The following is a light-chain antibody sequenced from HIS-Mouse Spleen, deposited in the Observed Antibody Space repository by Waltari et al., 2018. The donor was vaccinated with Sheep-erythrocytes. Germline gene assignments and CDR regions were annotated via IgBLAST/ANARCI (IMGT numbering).Light chain of an antibody. CDR3: QQRSNWYT. CDR1: QRFSSY. J-gene: IGKJ2*01. V-gene: IGKV3-11*01. CDR2: DAS. Sequence: EIVLTQSPATLSLSPGESATLSCRAIQRFSSYLAWYQQKPGQAPRLLIYDASNRATGIPARFSGSGSGTDFTLTISSLEPEDFAVYYCQQRSNWYTFGQGTKLEIK.